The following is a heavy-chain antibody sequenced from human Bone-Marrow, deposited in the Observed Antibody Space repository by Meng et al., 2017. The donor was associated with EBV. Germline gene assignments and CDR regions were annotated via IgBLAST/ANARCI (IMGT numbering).Heavy chain of an antibody. D-gene: IGHD1-26*01. J-gene: IGHJ4*02. CDR1: GGSISSSNW. Sequence: QGQLQEAGPGLGKPSGTLSLTCGVSGGSISSSNWWSWVRQPPGKGLEWIGEIYHSGRTNYNPSLKSRVTISVDKSKNQLSLKLSSVTAADTAVYYCARDLRETSGTFPFDYWGQGTLVTVSS. V-gene: IGHV4-4*02. CDR2: IYHSGRT. CDR3: ARDLRETSGTFPFDY.